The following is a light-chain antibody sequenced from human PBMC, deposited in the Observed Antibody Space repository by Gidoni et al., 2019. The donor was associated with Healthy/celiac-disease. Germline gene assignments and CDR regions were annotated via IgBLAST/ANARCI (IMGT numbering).Light chain of an antibody. Sequence: MTQSPSSLSASVGDRVTITCRASQSISSYLNWYQQKPGKAPKLLIYAASSLQSGVPSRLSGSGSGTDFALTISSLQPEDFATYYCQQSYSTPPTFGQGTKVEIK. V-gene: IGKV1-39*01. CDR3: QQSYSTPPT. CDR2: AAS. J-gene: IGKJ1*01. CDR1: QSISSY.